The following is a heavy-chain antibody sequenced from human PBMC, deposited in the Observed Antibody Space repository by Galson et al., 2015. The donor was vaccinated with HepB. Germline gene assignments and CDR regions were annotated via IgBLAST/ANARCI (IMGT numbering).Heavy chain of an antibody. V-gene: IGHV3-7*03. CDR1: GFTFSSYW. J-gene: IGHJ4*02. CDR2: IKQDGSEK. Sequence: SLRLSCAASGFTFSSYWMSWVRQAPGKGLEWVANIKQDGSEKYYVDSVKGRFTISRDNAKNSLYLQMNSLRAEDTAVYYCARAGIVGATTRLGYYFDYWGQGTLVTVSS. CDR3: ARAGIVGATTRLGYYFDY. D-gene: IGHD1-26*01.